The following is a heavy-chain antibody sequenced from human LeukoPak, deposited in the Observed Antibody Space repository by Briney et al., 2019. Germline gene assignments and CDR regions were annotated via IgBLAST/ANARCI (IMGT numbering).Heavy chain of an antibody. CDR3: ARDLTIFGVAADY. Sequence: GGSLRLSCAASGFTFSDYYMSWIRQAPGKGLEWVSYISSSGSTIYYADSVKGRFTISRDNAKNSLYLHMNSLRAEDTAVYYCARDLTIFGVAADYWGQGTLVTVSS. CDR2: ISSSGSTI. J-gene: IGHJ4*02. V-gene: IGHV3-11*04. D-gene: IGHD3-3*01. CDR1: GFTFSDYY.